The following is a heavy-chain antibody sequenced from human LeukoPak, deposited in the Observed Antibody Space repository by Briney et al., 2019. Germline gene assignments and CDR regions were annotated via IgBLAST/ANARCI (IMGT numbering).Heavy chain of an antibody. Sequence: ASVTVSCKTSGYTFTSYAISWLRQATGQGLEWMGWMNPNSGNTGYAQKFQGRVTMTRNTSISTAYMELSSLRSEDTAVYYCARGMHYYDSSGYLYWGQGTLVTVSS. V-gene: IGHV1-8*02. CDR2: MNPNSGNT. CDR1: GYTFTSYA. D-gene: IGHD3-22*01. CDR3: ARGMHYYDSSGYLY. J-gene: IGHJ4*02.